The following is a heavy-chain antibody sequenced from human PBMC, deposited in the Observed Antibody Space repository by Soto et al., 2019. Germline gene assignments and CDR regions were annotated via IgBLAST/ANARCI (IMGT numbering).Heavy chain of an antibody. D-gene: IGHD1-26*01. V-gene: IGHV1-2*02. CDR1: GYTFTGYY. J-gene: IGHJ4*02. Sequence: ASVKVSCKASGYTFTGYYMHWVRQAPGQGLEWMGWINPNSGGTSYAQKFQGRVTMTRDTSTSTVYMELSSLRSEDTAVYYCAREFLGATHFDYWGQGTLVTVSS. CDR3: AREFLGATHFDY. CDR2: INPNSGGT.